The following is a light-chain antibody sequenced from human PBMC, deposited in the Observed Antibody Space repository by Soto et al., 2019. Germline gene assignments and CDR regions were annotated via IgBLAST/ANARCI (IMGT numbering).Light chain of an antibody. V-gene: IGKV1-39*01. CDR3: QQSYSTPPT. CDR1: QSISSY. CDR2: AAS. Sequence: DIQMTQSPSSLSASVGDRVTITCRASQSISSYLNWYQQKPGKAPKFLIYAASSLQSGVPSRFSGSGSGTDCTLTISSLQPEDFATYYCQQSYSTPPTFGQGTKVEIK. J-gene: IGKJ1*01.